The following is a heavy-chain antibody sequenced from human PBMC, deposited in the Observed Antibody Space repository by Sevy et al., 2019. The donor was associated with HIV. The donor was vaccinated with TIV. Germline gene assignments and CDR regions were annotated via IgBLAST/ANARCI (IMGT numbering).Heavy chain of an antibody. CDR3: ATTKDYYETSGYPVDY. D-gene: IGHD3-22*01. CDR1: GYTLTEFA. V-gene: IGHV1-24*01. Sequence: ASVKVSCKVSGYTLTEFAMHWVRQAPGKVLEWIGTFDPEDDETMYAQKFQGRLTLTEDTSTDTAYMELSSLRSEDTAVYYCATTKDYYETSGYPVDYWGQGTLVTVSS. J-gene: IGHJ4*02. CDR2: FDPEDDET.